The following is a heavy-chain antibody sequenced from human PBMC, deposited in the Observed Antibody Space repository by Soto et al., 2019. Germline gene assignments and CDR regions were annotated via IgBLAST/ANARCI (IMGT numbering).Heavy chain of an antibody. D-gene: IGHD5-12*01. CDR1: GFTFSSYA. CDR3: AKDVVAGVATIYYDY. J-gene: IGHJ4*02. Sequence: GGSLRLSCAASGFTFSSYAMSWVRQAPGKGLEWVSAISGSGVSTYYADSVKGRFTISRDNSKNTLYLQMNSLRAEDTAVYYCAKDVVAGVATIYYDYWGQGTLVTVSS. CDR2: ISGSGVST. V-gene: IGHV3-23*01.